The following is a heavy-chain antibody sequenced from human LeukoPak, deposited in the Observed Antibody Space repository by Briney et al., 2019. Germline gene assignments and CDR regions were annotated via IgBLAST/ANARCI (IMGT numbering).Heavy chain of an antibody. CDR1: GFSVSASY. CDR3: AKTPRSGSRLEFFDY. CDR2: ISNEGAT. V-gene: IGHV3-53*01. Sequence: GGSLRLSCAASGFSVSASYMSWVRQAPGKGLESVSVISNEGATYYADSVKGRFSISRDNSKNTESLQLNSLRAEDTAVYYCAKTPRSGSRLEFFDYWGQGTLVTVSS. D-gene: IGHD3-10*01. J-gene: IGHJ4*02.